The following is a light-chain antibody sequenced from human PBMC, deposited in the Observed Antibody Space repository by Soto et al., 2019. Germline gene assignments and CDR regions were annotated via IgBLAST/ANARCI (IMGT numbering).Light chain of an antibody. Sequence: DIVMTQSPDTLAVSLGERATINCKSSQSLLFNSNNKNNLAWYQQKPGQSPKLLIYWASTRESGVPDRFSGSGSGTDFTLTISSLQAEDVAVYYCQQYYTTPRTFGQGTKVDIK. J-gene: IGKJ1*01. CDR2: WAS. V-gene: IGKV4-1*01. CDR3: QQYYTTPRT. CDR1: QSLLFNSNNKNN.